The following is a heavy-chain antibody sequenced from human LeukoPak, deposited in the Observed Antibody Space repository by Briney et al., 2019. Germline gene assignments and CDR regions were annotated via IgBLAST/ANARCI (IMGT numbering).Heavy chain of an antibody. CDR1: GGSISSYY. J-gene: IGHJ4*02. CDR3: ARALFDWSTNLDY. CDR2: IYYSGST. Sequence: PSETLSLTCTVSGGSISSYYWSWIRQPPGKGLEWIGYIYYSGSTNYNPSLKSRVTISVDTSKNQFSLKLSSVTAADTAVYYCARALFDWSTNLDYWGQGTLVTVSS. D-gene: IGHD3-9*01. V-gene: IGHV4-59*01.